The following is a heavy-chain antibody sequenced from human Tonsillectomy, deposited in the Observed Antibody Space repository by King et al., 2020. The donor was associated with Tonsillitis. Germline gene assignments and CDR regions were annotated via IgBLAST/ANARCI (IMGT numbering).Heavy chain of an antibody. D-gene: IGHD6-19*01. J-gene: IGHJ2*01. CDR3: AKEAVAPSNWYFDL. CDR1: GFTFSSYA. Sequence: GQLVQSGRNLVQPGGSLRLSCAASGFTFSSYAMSWVRQAPGKGLEWVSGISGSGGSAYYADSVKGRFTISRANSKNTLYLQMNSLRAEDTAVYYCAKEAVAPSNWYFDLWGRGTLVTVSS. V-gene: IGHV3-23*04. CDR2: ISGSGGSA.